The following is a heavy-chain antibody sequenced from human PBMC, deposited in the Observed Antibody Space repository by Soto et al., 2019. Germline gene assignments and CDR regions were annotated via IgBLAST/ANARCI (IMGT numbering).Heavy chain of an antibody. CDR2: INQDGSEK. CDR3: ARDGSTSWYSYDYHGMDV. D-gene: IGHD5-18*01. V-gene: IGHV3-7*05. CDR1: GFTFRTYW. Sequence: GGSLRLSCGASGFTFRTYWLSWVRQVPGKGLEWVANINQDGSEKNYVDSVKGRFTISRDNAKNSLHLQMSSLRAEDTALYYCARDGSTSWYSYDYHGMDVWGQGTTVTVSS. J-gene: IGHJ6*02.